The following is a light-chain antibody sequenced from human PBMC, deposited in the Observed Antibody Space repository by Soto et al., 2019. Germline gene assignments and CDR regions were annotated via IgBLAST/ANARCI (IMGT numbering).Light chain of an antibody. CDR3: QQYYNTPYT. CDR1: QSVLYRSSNKSY. V-gene: IGKV4-1*01. J-gene: IGKJ2*01. CDR2: WAS. Sequence: SCKSSQSVLYRSSNKSYLAWYQQRPGQPPRLLLYWASTRESGVPDRFVGSGSETDFTLTISSLQAGDEAIYHCQQYYNTPYTFGQGTTLEIK.